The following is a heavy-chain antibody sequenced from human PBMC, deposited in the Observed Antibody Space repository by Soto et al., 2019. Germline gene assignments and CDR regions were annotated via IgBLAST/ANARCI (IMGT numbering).Heavy chain of an antibody. V-gene: IGHV4-39*01. Sequence: SETLSLTCTVSGDSISNNNFYWGWIRQPPGKGLEWIGTIYYSGSTYYNPSLKSRVTISVDTSNNQLSLKLSSVTAADTAVYYCARHYGYYSHYMDVWSKGTMVTVSS. CDR2: IYYSGST. CDR1: GDSISNNNFY. CDR3: ARHYGYYSHYMDV. D-gene: IGHD3-10*01. J-gene: IGHJ6*03.